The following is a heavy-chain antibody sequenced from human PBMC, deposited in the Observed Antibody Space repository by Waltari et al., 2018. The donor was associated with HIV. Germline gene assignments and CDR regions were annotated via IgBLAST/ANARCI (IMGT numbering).Heavy chain of an antibody. D-gene: IGHD1-26*01. CDR1: GYTFTDYY. J-gene: IGHJ4*02. CDR3: ARDVDVGATDY. V-gene: IGHV1-2*02. Sequence: QVQLVQSGAEVKKPGASVKVSCKASGYTFTDYYVQWVRQAPGQGLEWMGWINSYNGATYYRQRFQCSVTMTTDTSIYTAYMELRRLTSDDTATYYCARDVDVGATDYWGQGTLVTVSS. CDR2: INSYNGAT.